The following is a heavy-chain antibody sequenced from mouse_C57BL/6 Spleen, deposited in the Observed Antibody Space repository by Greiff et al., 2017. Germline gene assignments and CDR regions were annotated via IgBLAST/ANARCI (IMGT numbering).Heavy chain of an antibody. CDR3: AREDVGGSRGLAY. CDR2: IDPSDSYT. Sequence: VQLQQPGAELVKPGASVKLSCKASGYTFTSYWMQWVKQRPGQGLEWIGEIDPSDSYTNYNQKFKGKATLTVDTSSSTAYMQLSSLTSEDSAVYYCAREDVGGSRGLAYWGQGTLVTVSA. D-gene: IGHD1-1*01. CDR1: GYTFTSYW. V-gene: IGHV1-50*01. J-gene: IGHJ3*01.